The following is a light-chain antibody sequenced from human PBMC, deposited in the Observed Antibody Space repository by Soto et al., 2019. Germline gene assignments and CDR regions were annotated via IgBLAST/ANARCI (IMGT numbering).Light chain of an antibody. J-gene: IGLJ2*01. CDR2: EVS. CDR3: SSYTTSITLV. Sequence: QSALTQPASVSGSPGQSITISCTGTSSDVGGYNYVSWYQQLPGKAPELMIYEVSNRPSGVSNRFSGSKSGNTASLTISGLQAEDEADYYCSSYTTSITLVFGGGTKLTVL. CDR1: SSDVGGYNY. V-gene: IGLV2-14*01.